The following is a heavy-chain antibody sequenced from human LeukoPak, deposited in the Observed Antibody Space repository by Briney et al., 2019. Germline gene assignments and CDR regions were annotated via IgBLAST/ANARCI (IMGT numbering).Heavy chain of an antibody. CDR2: IYHSGST. V-gene: IGHV4-4*02. CDR1: GGSISSSNW. Sequence: SGTLSLTCAVSGGSISSSNWWSWVRQPPGKGLEWIGEIYHSGSTNYNPSLKSRVTLSVDKSKNQFSLKLSSVTAADTAVYYCARVRRFSQRPNWFDPWGQGTLVTVSS. CDR3: ARVRRFSQRPNWFDP. J-gene: IGHJ5*02. D-gene: IGHD3-3*01.